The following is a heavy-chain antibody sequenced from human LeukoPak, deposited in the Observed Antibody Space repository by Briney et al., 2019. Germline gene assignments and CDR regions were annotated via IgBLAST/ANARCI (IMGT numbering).Heavy chain of an antibody. Sequence: SETLSRTCTVPGGSITSYYWHWIRQPPGKGLEWIGYIYYSGSTNYNPSLKSRVTISVDTSRNQFSLKLHSVTAADTAVYYCARDRGRATWFDPWGQGTAVTVSS. D-gene: IGHD3-10*01. CDR3: ARDRGRATWFDP. CDR1: GGSITSYY. CDR2: IYYSGST. J-gene: IGHJ5*02. V-gene: IGHV4-59*01.